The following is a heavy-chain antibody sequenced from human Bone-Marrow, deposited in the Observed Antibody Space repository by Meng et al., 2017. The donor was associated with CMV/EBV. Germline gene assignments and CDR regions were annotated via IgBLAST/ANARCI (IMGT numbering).Heavy chain of an antibody. V-gene: IGHV3-7*01. CDR2: IKEDGSEK. J-gene: IGHJ4*02. CDR1: GFTFSNYE. CDR3: ARERDFYNWYFDY. Sequence: GESLKISCAVSGFTFSNYEMNWVRQAPGKGLEWVANIKEDGSEKYYVASAKGRFTISRDNAKNSLFLQMNSLRAEDTAVYYCARERDFYNWYFDYWGQGALVTVSS. D-gene: IGHD1-20*01.